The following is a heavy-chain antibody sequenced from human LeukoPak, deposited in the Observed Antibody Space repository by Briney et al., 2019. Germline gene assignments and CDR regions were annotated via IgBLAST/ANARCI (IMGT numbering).Heavy chain of an antibody. CDR1: GGSISSYY. V-gene: IGHV4-59*01. CDR3: ARVNGNYLDGMDV. CDR2: IYYSGST. J-gene: IGHJ6*02. D-gene: IGHD4-17*01. Sequence: PSETLSLTCTVSGGSISSYYWSWIRQPPGKGLEWIGHIYYSGSTNYNPSLKSRVTISVDTSKNQFSLKLSSVTAADTAVYYCARVNGNYLDGMDVWGQGTTVTVSS.